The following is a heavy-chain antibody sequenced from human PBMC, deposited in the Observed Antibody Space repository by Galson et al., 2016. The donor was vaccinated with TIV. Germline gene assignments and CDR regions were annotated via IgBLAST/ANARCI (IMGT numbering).Heavy chain of an antibody. D-gene: IGHD6-13*01. CDR2: IIPIFRSP. V-gene: IGHV1-69*13. Sequence: SVKVSCKASGGSFSNYAINWVRQAPGQGPEWMGGIIPIFRSPNYAQRFQGRVTITADESTSTAFVGLSSLRSDDTAVYYCARPSDSSWYFDLWGRGTPVIVSS. CDR1: GGSFSNYA. J-gene: IGHJ2*01. CDR3: ARPSDSSWYFDL.